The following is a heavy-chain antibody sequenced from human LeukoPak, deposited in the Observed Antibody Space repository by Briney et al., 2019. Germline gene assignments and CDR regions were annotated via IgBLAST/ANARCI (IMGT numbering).Heavy chain of an antibody. Sequence: ASVKVSCKASGYTFTGYYMHRVRQAPGQGLEWMGWINPNSGGTNYAQKFQGRVTMTRDTSISTAYMELSRLRSDDTAVYYCARAGYDILTGYYLWGRGTLVTVSS. J-gene: IGHJ4*02. CDR2: INPNSGGT. CDR1: GYTFTGYY. CDR3: ARAGYDILTGYYL. D-gene: IGHD3-9*01. V-gene: IGHV1-2*02.